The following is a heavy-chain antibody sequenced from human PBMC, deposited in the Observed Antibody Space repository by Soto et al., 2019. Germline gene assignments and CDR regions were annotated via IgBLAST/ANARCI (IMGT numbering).Heavy chain of an antibody. CDR3: ARWFPYGDFIHFDY. D-gene: IGHD4-17*01. CDR1: GFTFSSYW. J-gene: IGHJ4*02. CDR2: IKQDGSEK. V-gene: IGHV3-7*01. Sequence: PGGSLRLSCAASGFTFSSYWMSWVRQAPGKGLEWVANIKQDGSEKYYVDSVKGRFTISRDNAKNSLYLQMNSLRAEDTAVYYCARWFPYGDFIHFDYWGQGTLVTSPQ.